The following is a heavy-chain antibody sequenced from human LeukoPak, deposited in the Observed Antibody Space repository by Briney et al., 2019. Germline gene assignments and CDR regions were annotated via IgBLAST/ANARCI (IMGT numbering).Heavy chain of an antibody. CDR3: TAGRFGVVGDD. V-gene: IGHV3-73*01. J-gene: IGHJ6*04. CDR2: VRSKANSYAT. CDR1: GFTFSLSA. D-gene: IGHD1-26*01. Sequence: PGGSLRLSCAASGFTFSLSAMHWVRQASGKGLEWVGRVRSKANSYATSYAASVKGRFTISRDDSKNMAYLQMKSLKTEDTAVYYCTAGRFGVVGDDWGKGTTVTVSA.